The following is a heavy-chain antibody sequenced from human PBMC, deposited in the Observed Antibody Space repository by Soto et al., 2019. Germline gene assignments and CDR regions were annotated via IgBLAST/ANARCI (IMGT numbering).Heavy chain of an antibody. CDR1: GGSVSDDSAA. Sequence: SQTLSLTCAISGGSVSDDSAAWTWIRQSPSRGLEWLGRTYYRSVWSNDYALSVKSRITINVDTAKNQFSLRLSSVTPEDTAVYYCARAPAGYYYMDVWGKGTTVTVSS. CDR3: ARAPAGYYYMDV. V-gene: IGHV6-1*01. CDR2: TYYRSVWSN. J-gene: IGHJ6*03.